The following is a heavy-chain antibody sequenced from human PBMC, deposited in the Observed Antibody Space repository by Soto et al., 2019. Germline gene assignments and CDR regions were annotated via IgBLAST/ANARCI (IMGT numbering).Heavy chain of an antibody. CDR1: GFSFSSYA. CDR2: ISGSGGST. D-gene: IGHD3-9*01. J-gene: IGHJ4*02. V-gene: IGHV3-23*01. Sequence: GGSLRLSCAASGFSFSSYAMSWVRQAPGKGLEWVSAISGSGGSTYYADSVKGRFTISRDNSKNTLYLQMNSLRAEDTAVYYCAKDSNPRYFDWLLSAIGYWGQGTLVTVSS. CDR3: AKDSNPRYFDWLLSAIGY.